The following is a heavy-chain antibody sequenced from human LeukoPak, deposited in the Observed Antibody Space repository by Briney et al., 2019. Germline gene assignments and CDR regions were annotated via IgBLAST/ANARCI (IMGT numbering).Heavy chain of an antibody. CDR3: ARGASADTGWFDP. V-gene: IGHV3-74*01. CDR1: GFTFSTYW. D-gene: IGHD2-2*01. J-gene: IGHJ5*02. Sequence: GGSLRLSCAASGFTFSTYWMHWVRQAPGKGLVWVSRINSDGSSTTYADSVKGRFTISGDNAKNTLFLQMNSLRVEDTAVYYCARGASADTGWFDPWGQGTLVTVSS. CDR2: INSDGSST.